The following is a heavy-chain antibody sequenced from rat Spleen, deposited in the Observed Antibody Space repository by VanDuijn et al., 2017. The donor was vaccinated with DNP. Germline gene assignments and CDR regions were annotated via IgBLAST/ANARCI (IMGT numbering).Heavy chain of an antibody. D-gene: IGHD1-2*01. V-gene: IGHV5-34*01. J-gene: IGHJ2*01. CDR1: GFTFSDYG. CDR3: ARHDYSNYIWDY. Sequence: EVQLVESGGGLVQPGRSLKLSCVASGFTFSDYGMNWIRQAPGKGLEWVAYISSTSGTIHYADTVKGRFSISRDNAKNTLYLQLDSLRSEDTALYYCARHDYSNYIWDYWGQGVMVTVSS. CDR2: ISSTSGTI.